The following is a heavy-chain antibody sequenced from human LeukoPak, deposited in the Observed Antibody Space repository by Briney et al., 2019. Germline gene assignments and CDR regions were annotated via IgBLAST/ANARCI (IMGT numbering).Heavy chain of an antibody. V-gene: IGHV3-30-3*01. CDR2: ISYDGSNK. CDR3: ASDDDDSSGFGDY. CDR1: GFTFSSYA. J-gene: IGHJ4*02. Sequence: GRSLRLSCAASGFTFSSYAMHWVRQAPGKGLEWVAVISYDGSNKYYADSVKGRFTISRDNSKNTLYLQMNSLRAEDTAVYYCASDDDDSSGFGDYWGQGTLVTVSS. D-gene: IGHD3-22*01.